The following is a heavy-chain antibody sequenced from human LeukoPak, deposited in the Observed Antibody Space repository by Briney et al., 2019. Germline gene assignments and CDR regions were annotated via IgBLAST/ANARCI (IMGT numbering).Heavy chain of an antibody. CDR2: IYYSEST. CDR3: ARLLTIFGVVDY. V-gene: IGHV4-39*01. Sequence: KPSETLSLTCIVSGGSISSSTYYWGWIRQPPGKGLEWIVSIYYSESTSYNPSPKSRVTISADMTKNQFSLKFTSVTAADTALYYCARLLTIFGVVDYWGQGTLVSVS. J-gene: IGHJ4*02. CDR1: GGSISSSTYY. D-gene: IGHD3-3*01.